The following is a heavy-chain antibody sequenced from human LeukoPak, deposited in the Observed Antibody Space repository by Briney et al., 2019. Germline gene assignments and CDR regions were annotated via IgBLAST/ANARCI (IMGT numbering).Heavy chain of an antibody. CDR2: ISSSSSYI. D-gene: IGHD6-19*01. CDR1: GFTFSSYS. Sequence: GGSLRLSCAASGFTFSSYSMNWVRQAPGKGLEWVSSISSSSSYIYYADSVKGRFTISRDNAKNSLYLQMNSLRAEDTAVYYCARDASRGSSGWFTPSGFYYLDYWGQGTLVPVSS. CDR3: ARDASRGSSGWFTPSGFYYLDY. J-gene: IGHJ4*02. V-gene: IGHV3-21*01.